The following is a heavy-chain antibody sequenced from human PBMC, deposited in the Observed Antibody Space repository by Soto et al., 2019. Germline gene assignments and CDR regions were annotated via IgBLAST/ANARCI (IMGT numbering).Heavy chain of an antibody. Sequence: QVQLVESGGGVVQPGRSLRLSCAASGFTFSSYAMHWVRQAPGKGLEWVAVISYGGSNKYYADSVKGRFTISRDNSKNTLYLQMNSLRAEDTAVYYCARELLLGRGYSYGVVDYWGQGTLVTVSS. CDR1: GFTFSSYA. J-gene: IGHJ4*02. CDR3: ARELLLGRGYSYGVVDY. CDR2: ISYGGSNK. V-gene: IGHV3-30-3*01. D-gene: IGHD5-18*01.